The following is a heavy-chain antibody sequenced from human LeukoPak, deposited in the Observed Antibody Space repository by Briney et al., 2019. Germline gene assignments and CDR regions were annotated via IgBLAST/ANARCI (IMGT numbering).Heavy chain of an antibody. CDR2: ISYDGSNK. Sequence: GGSLRLSCAASGFTFSSYAMHWVRQAPGKGLEWVAVISYDGSNKYYADSVKGRFTISRDNSKNTLYLQMNSLRAEDTAVYYCARGATMVRGSPSPTRARGSYWYFDLWGRGTLVTVSS. J-gene: IGHJ2*01. D-gene: IGHD3-10*01. V-gene: IGHV3-30-3*01. CDR1: GFTFSSYA. CDR3: ARGATMVRGSPSPTRARGSYWYFDL.